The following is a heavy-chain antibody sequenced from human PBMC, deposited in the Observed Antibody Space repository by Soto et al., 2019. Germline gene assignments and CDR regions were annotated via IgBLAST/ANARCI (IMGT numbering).Heavy chain of an antibody. J-gene: IGHJ4*02. V-gene: IGHV4-4*02. CDR2: IYHSGTT. CDR1: NASMSSSYW. CDR3: ARGSLTNFFDY. D-gene: IGHD3-3*01. Sequence: PSETLSLTCAVSNASMSSSYWWSWVRQPPGKGLEWIGEIYHSGTTNDNPSLKSRVTMSVDKSKNQFSLKLSSVTAADTAVYYCARGSLTNFFDYWGQGTPVTVSS.